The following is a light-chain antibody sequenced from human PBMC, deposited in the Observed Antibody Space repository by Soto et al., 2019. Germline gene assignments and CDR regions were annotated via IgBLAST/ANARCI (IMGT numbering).Light chain of an antibody. CDR1: TSDVGGYNS. CDR3: SSRTSTSTRV. Sequence: QSALTQPASVSGSPGQSITISCTGTTSDVGGYNSVSWYQQHPGKAPELMIYDVSNRPSGISYRFSGSKSGNTASLTISGLQDEDEADYYCSSRTSTSTRVFGTGTKLTVL. V-gene: IGLV2-14*01. J-gene: IGLJ1*01. CDR2: DVS.